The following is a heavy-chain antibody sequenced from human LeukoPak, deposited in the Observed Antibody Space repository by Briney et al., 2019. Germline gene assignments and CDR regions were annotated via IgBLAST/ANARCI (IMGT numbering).Heavy chain of an antibody. V-gene: IGHV3-66*01. CDR3: ARGIQLLVCGMDV. CDR2: IYSGGST. J-gene: IGHJ6*02. Sequence: GGSLRLSCAASGFTVSSNYMSWVRQAPGKGLEWVSVIYSGGSTYYADSVKGRFTISRDNSKNTLYLQMNSLRAEDTAVYYCARGIQLLVCGMDVWGQGTTVTVSS. D-gene: IGHD5-18*01. CDR1: GFTVSSNY.